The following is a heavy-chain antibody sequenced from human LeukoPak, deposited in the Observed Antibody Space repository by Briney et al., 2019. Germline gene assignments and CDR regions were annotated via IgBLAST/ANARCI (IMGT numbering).Heavy chain of an antibody. CDR3: ARGRRDYGDYNWFDP. Sequence: SETLSLTCAVYGGSFSGYYWSWIRQPPGKGLEWIGEINHSGSTNYNPSLKSRVTISVDTSKNQFSLKLSSVTAADTAVYYRARGRRDYGDYNWFDPWGQGTLVAVSS. J-gene: IGHJ5*02. CDR2: INHSGST. V-gene: IGHV4-34*01. D-gene: IGHD4-17*01. CDR1: GGSFSGYY.